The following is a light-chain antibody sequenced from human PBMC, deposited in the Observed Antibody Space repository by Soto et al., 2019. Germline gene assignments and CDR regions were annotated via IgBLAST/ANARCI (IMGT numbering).Light chain of an antibody. CDR1: SSDIGDYNY. J-gene: IGLJ2*01. Sequence: QSALTQPASVSGSPGQSITISCTGTSSDIGDYNYVSWYQQLPGKAPKLMIYEVSNRPSGVSTRFSGSKSGNTASLTISGIQAEDEADDDGSSYTSNSAPYVLFGGGTKLTVL. V-gene: IGLV2-14*01. CDR2: EVS. CDR3: SSYTSNSAPYVL.